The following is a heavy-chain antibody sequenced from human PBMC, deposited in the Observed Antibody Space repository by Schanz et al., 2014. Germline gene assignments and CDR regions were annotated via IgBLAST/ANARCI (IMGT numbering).Heavy chain of an antibody. D-gene: IGHD4-17*01. CDR3: ARKMKLGVYGGKGHDSLDI. V-gene: IGHV3-23*01. Sequence: EVQLLESGGGLVQPGGSLRLSCAASGFTFSSYAMSWVRQAPGKGLEWVSSISSGGGSTYYADSVKGRFTISRDNAKNTLYLQMNTLRAEDTAVYYCARKMKLGVYGGKGHDSLDIWGQGTMXTVSS. CDR2: ISSGGGST. J-gene: IGHJ3*02. CDR1: GFTFSSYA.